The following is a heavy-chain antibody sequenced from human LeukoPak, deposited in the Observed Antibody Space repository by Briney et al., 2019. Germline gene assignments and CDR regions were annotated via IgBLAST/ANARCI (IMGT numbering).Heavy chain of an antibody. CDR1: GGSITSY. CDR3: ARDFRGNYGSRGMDV. D-gene: IGHD1-26*01. J-gene: IGHJ6*02. CDR2: IYYSGST. V-gene: IGHV4-59*01. Sequence: SETLSLTCTVSGGSITSYWSWIRQPPGKGLEWIGYIYYSGSTNYNPSLKSRVTMSIDTSKNQFSLKLSSVTAADTAVYYCARDFRGNYGSRGMDVWGHGTTVTVSS.